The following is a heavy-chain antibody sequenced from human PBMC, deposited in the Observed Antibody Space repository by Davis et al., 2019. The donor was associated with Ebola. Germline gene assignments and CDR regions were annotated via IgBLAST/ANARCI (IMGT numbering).Heavy chain of an antibody. CDR3: VTGGATPYYGMDV. J-gene: IGHJ6*02. CDR1: GFTFTTST. Sequence: PGGSLRLSCAASGFTFTTSTLNWVRQAPGKGLEWVSSISSTNTYIYYKDPVKGRFSISRANAKTSLFLQMNSLRVEDAGVYYCVTGGATPYYGMDVWGQGTTVIVSS. CDR2: ISSTNTYI. V-gene: IGHV3-21*01. D-gene: IGHD1-26*01.